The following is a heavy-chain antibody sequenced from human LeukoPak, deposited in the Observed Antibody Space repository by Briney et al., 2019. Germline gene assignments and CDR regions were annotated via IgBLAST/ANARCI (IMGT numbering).Heavy chain of an antibody. Sequence: SETLSLTCTVSGGSISNYYWNYIRQPPGKGLEWIGYIYYSGITNYNPSLKSRVTISVDTSKNQFSLKLSSVTAADTAVYYCARPPTITFFDYWGQGTLVTVSS. D-gene: IGHD5-12*01. CDR3: ARPPTITFFDY. CDR1: GGSISNYY. V-gene: IGHV4-59*08. CDR2: IYYSGIT. J-gene: IGHJ4*02.